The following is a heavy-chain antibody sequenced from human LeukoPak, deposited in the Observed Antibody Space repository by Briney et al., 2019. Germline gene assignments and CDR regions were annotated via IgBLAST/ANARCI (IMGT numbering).Heavy chain of an antibody. J-gene: IGHJ4*02. CDR2: VSAGGDKT. D-gene: IGHD6-19*01. CDR1: GFAFSNYA. V-gene: IGHV3-23*01. CDR3: AKKRTPVAGTNYFDY. Sequence: GGSLRLSCAASGFAFSNYAMTGVGQAPGRGLDGVSGVSAGGDKTDYGESVEGRFTISRDNYKNTVYMQMTSVTADDTARYYCAKKRTPVAGTNYFDYWGLGTLVTVSS.